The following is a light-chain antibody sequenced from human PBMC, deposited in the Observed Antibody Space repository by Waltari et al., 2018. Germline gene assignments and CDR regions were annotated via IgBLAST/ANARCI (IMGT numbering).Light chain of an antibody. V-gene: IGKV3-20*01. J-gene: IGKJ3*01. CDR1: QSVTSTY. CDR2: GAS. Sequence: EIVLTQSPGTLSLSPGERATLSCRASQSVTSTYLAWYQQKPGQAPRLRPYGASRRANGIPDRVSGSGSGTDFTLTISRLEPDDFAVYYCQQYGSSPRTFGPGTKVDIK. CDR3: QQYGSSPRT.